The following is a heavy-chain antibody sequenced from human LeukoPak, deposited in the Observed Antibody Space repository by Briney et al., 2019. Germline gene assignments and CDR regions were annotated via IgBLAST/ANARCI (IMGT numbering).Heavy chain of an antibody. J-gene: IGHJ4*02. V-gene: IGHV3-23*01. Sequence: GGSLRLSCVASGFTFYNYAMGWVRQAPGRGLEWASSTAGSGISKDYADSVKGRFTISKDKSKNTLYLQMDNLRAEDTGVYFCARLPTFYYDSSGYHYDYWGQGTLVTVSS. CDR3: ARLPTFYYDSSGYHYDY. D-gene: IGHD3-22*01. CDR2: TAGSGISK. CDR1: GFTFYNYA.